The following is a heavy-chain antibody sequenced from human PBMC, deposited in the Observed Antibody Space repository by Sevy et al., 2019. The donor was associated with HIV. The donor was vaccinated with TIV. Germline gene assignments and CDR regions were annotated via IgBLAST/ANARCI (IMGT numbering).Heavy chain of an antibody. Sequence: LSLTCAASGFTFSSYAMHWVRQAPGKGLEWVAVISYDGSNKYYADSVKGRFTISRDNSKNTLYLQMNNLRAEDTAVYYCARDREYSSSVYYYYGMDVWGQGTTVTVSS. D-gene: IGHD6-6*01. CDR3: ARDREYSSSVYYYYGMDV. CDR1: GFTFSSYA. CDR2: ISYDGSNK. V-gene: IGHV3-30-3*01. J-gene: IGHJ6*02.